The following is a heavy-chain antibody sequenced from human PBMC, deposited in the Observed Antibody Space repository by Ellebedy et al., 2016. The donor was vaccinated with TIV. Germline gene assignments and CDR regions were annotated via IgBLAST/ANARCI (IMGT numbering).Heavy chain of an antibody. J-gene: IGHJ6*02. CDR3: ARGHYGMDV. V-gene: IGHV3-7*03. CDR2: INAVGSEK. CDR1: GFTFSNSW. Sequence: GESLKISCAASGFTFSNSWMTWVRQAPGKGLEWVANINAVGSEKNYVDSAKGRFTISRDNAKNSLNLQMNSLRAEDTAIYYCARGHYGMDVWGQGTTVTVSS.